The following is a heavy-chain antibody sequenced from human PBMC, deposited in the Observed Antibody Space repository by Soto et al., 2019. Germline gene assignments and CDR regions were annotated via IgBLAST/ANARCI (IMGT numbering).Heavy chain of an antibody. J-gene: IGHJ4*02. V-gene: IGHV3-33*01. CDR3: AREASTVAQAFDS. D-gene: IGHD4-17*01. Sequence: ESGGGVVQPGRSLRLSCAASGFTFRSYGMHWVRQAPGKGLEWVAVIWYDGSNKYYADAVKGRFTISRDNSKNTLFLQMNSLRAEDTAVYYCAREASTVAQAFDSWCQGTLVTVSS. CDR2: IWYDGSNK. CDR1: GFTFRSYG.